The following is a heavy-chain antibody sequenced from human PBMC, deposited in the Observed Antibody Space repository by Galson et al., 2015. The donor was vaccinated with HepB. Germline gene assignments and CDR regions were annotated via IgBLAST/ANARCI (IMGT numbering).Heavy chain of an antibody. CDR1: GYTFTSYY. CDR2: INPSGGST. CDR3: AREWYSGYEPSGMDV. D-gene: IGHD5-12*01. V-gene: IGHV1-46*04. Sequence: SVKVSCKASGYTFTSYYMHWVRQAPGQGLEWMGIINPSGGSTSYAQKLQGRVTMTRDTSTSTVYVELSSLRSEDTAVYYCAREWYSGYEPSGMDVWGQGTTVTVSS. J-gene: IGHJ6*02.